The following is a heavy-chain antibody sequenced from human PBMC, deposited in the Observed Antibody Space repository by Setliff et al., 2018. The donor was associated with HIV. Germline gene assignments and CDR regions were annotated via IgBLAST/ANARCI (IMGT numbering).Heavy chain of an antibody. J-gene: IGHJ3*02. CDR3: ASLLVSPNAFDI. CDR2: IYTSGST. CDR1: GGSISEYY. V-gene: IGHV4-4*08. Sequence: SETLSLTCTVSGGSISEYYWSWIRQPPGKGLEWIGYIYTSGSTNYNPSLKSRVTISVDTSKNQFSLKLSSVTAADTAVYYCASLLVSPNAFDIWGQGTMVTVSS. D-gene: IGHD3-3*02.